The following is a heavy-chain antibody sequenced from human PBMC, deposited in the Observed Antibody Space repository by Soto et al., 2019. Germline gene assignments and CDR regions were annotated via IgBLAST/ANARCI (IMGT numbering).Heavy chain of an antibody. D-gene: IGHD3-3*01. CDR1: GFTFSSYS. CDR3: ARDRVSVTLEWLLDTTSYGMDV. Sequence: XGSLKLSCAASGFTFSSYSMNWVRQAPGRGLDWVSYISGSSSTIDDADSVKGRFTISRDNAKNALYLQMNSLRDEDTAVYYCARDRVSVTLEWLLDTTSYGMDVWGQGTTVTVTS. CDR2: ISGSSSTI. J-gene: IGHJ6*02. V-gene: IGHV3-48*02.